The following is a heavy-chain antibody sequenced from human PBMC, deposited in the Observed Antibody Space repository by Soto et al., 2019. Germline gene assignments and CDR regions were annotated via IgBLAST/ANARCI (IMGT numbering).Heavy chain of an antibody. CDR3: ARDQRRDGYSASFAYYYYGMDV. D-gene: IGHD5-18*01. J-gene: IGHJ6*02. CDR1: GGSISSYY. Sequence: QVQLQESGPGLVKPSETLSLTCTVSGGSISSYYWSWIRQPPGKGLEWIGYIYYSGSTNYNPSLKSRVTLSADTSKTQVSRKLSSVTAADTAVYYCARDQRRDGYSASFAYYYYGMDVWGQGTTVTVSS. CDR2: IYYSGST. V-gene: IGHV4-59*01.